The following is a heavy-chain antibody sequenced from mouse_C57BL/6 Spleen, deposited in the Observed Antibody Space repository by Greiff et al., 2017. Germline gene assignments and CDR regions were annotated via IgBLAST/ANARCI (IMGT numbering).Heavy chain of an antibody. CDR1: GYAFSSYW. CDR3: ASLGSLYYGSSYAAY. D-gene: IGHD1-1*01. CDR2: IYPGDGDT. J-gene: IGHJ3*01. Sequence: QVQLQQSGAELVKPGASVKISCKASGYAFSSYWMNWVKQRPGKGLEWIGQIYPGDGDTNYNGKFKGKATLTADKSSSTAYMQLSSLTSEDSAVYFCASLGSLYYGSSYAAYWGQGTLVTVSA. V-gene: IGHV1-80*01.